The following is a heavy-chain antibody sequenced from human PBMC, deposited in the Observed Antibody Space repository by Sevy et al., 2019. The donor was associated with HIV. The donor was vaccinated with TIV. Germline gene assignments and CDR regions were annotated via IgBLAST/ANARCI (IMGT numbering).Heavy chain of an antibody. J-gene: IGHJ4*02. Sequence: VGSLRLSCAASGFTFSSYWMSWVRQAPGKGLEWVANIKQDGSEKYYVDSVKGRFTISRDNAKNSLYLQMNSLRAEDTAVYYCARSRRNTIVYDILTGYPYYFDYWGQGTLVTVSS. D-gene: IGHD3-9*01. CDR1: GFTFSSYW. CDR3: ARSRRNTIVYDILTGYPYYFDY. V-gene: IGHV3-7*01. CDR2: IKQDGSEK.